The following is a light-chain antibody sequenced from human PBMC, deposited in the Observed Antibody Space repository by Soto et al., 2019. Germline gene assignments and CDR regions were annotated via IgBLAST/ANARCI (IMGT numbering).Light chain of an antibody. V-gene: IGKV3-11*01. CDR2: CAS. CDR1: QSVSRY. CDR3: QQRSNWLSIT. Sequence: EIVLTQSPGNLSLSPGERATLSCSSSQSVSRYLAWYQQKPVQAPRLLIYCASTSATGIPARCSGSGSATDFTLTIRSLEPEDLAVYYCQQRSNWLSITFGHGTRLEIK. J-gene: IGKJ5*01.